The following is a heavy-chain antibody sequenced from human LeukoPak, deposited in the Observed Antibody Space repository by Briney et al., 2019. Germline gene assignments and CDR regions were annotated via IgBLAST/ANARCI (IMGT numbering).Heavy chain of an antibody. CDR3: ARDFRGYSGYDLDY. D-gene: IGHD5-12*01. V-gene: IGHV1-2*02. CDR2: INPKSGGT. CDR1: GYTFTGYY. Sequence: ASVKVSCKASGYTFTGYYMHWVRQAPGQGLEWMGWINPKSGGTKYAQKFQGRVTMTGDTSISTAYMELSRLRSDDTAVYYCARDFRGYSGYDLDYWGQGTLVTVSS. J-gene: IGHJ4*02.